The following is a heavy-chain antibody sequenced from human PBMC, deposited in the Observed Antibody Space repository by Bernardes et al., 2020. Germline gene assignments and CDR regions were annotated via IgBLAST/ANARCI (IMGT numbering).Heavy chain of an antibody. D-gene: IGHD4-17*01. CDR2: ISYDGSNK. V-gene: IGHV3-30-3*01. CDR1: GFTFSSYA. Sequence: GGSLRLSRAASGFTFSSYAMHWVRQAPGKGLEWVAVISYDGSNKYYADSVKGRFTISRDNSKNTLYLQMNSLRAEDTAVYYCARDCSGYGDYSGFDPWGQGTLVTVSS. J-gene: IGHJ5*02. CDR3: ARDCSGYGDYSGFDP.